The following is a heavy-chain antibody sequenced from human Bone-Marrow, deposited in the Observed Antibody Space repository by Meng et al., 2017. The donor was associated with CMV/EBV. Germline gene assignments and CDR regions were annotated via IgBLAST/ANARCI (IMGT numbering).Heavy chain of an antibody. V-gene: IGHV3-15*01. Sequence: GESLKISCAASGFTFSNAWMSWVRQAPGKGLEWVGRIKSKTDGGTTDYAAPVKGRFTISRDDSKNTLYLQMNSLRAEDTAVYYCAKDQGYMRVRGVTVSMYGMDVWGQGTTVTVSS. J-gene: IGHJ6*02. CDR1: GFTFSNAW. CDR2: IKSKTDGGTT. D-gene: IGHD3-10*01. CDR3: AKDQGYMRVRGVTVSMYGMDV.